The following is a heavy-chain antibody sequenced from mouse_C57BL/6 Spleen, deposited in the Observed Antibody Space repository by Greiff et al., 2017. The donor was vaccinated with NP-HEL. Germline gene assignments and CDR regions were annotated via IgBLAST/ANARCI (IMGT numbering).Heavy chain of an antibody. CDR2: IHPNSGST. J-gene: IGHJ2*01. Sequence: VQLQQPGAELVKPGASVKLSCKASGYTFTSYWMHWVKQRPGQGLEWIGMIHPNSGSTNYNEKFKSKATLTVDKSSSTAYMQLSSLTSEDSAVYYCARERVITTVVAPLGYWGQGTTLTVSS. CDR3: ARERVITTVVAPLGY. D-gene: IGHD1-1*01. V-gene: IGHV1-64*01. CDR1: GYTFTSYW.